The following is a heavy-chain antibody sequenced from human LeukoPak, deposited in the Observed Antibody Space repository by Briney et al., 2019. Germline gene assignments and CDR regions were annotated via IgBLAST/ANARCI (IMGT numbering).Heavy chain of an antibody. CDR2: IYSGGST. D-gene: IGHD3-10*01. Sequence: GGSLRLSCAAPGFTVSSNYMSWVRQAPGKGLEWVSVIYSGGSTYYADSVKGRFTISRDNSKNTLYLQMNSLRAEDTAVYYCESGSGSYRTPYYYMDVWGKGTTVTVSS. CDR1: GFTVSSNY. J-gene: IGHJ6*03. CDR3: ESGSGSYRTPYYYMDV. V-gene: IGHV3-53*01.